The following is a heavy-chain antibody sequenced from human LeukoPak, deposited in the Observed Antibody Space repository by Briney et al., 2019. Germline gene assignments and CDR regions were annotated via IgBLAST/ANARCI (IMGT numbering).Heavy chain of an antibody. CDR2: IFYSGST. J-gene: IGHJ3*02. D-gene: IGHD3-22*01. V-gene: IGHV4-59*01. CDR1: GGSISGYH. CDR3: ARARNYYDSSGYYYEGDAFDI. Sequence: PSETLSLTCTVSGGSISGYHWSWNRQPPGKGPEWIGNIFYSGSTNYNPSLKRRVTILVDTSKNQFSLKLSSVTAADTAVYYCARARNYYDSSGYYYEGDAFDIWGQGTMVTVSS.